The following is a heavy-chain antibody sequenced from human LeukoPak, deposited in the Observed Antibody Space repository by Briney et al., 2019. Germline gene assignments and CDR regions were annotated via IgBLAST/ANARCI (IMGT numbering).Heavy chain of an antibody. V-gene: IGHV4-39*07. CDR2: IYYSGST. J-gene: IGHJ3*02. D-gene: IGHD5-24*01. Sequence: AETLSLTCTVSGGSISSSSYYWGWIRQPPGKGLEWIGSIYYSGSTYDNPSLKSRVTMSVDTSKNQFSLKLSSVTAADTPLYYCARRLREGYNFQRYRHASDIWGQGTMVTVSS. CDR1: GGSISSSSYY. CDR3: ARRLREGYNFQRYRHASDI.